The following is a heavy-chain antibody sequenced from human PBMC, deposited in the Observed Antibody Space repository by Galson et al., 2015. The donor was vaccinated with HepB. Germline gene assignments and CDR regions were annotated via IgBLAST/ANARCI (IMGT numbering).Heavy chain of an antibody. J-gene: IGHJ4*02. V-gene: IGHV1-46*03. CDR1: GYTFTSYY. CDR3: ARVIPYYDFWSGYYQGGQIDY. D-gene: IGHD3-3*01. Sequence: SVKVSCKASGYTFTSYYMHWVRQAPGQGLEWMGIINPSGGSTSYAQKFQGRVTMTRDTSTSTVYMELSSLRSEDTAVYYCARVIPYYDFWSGYYQGGQIDYWGQGTLVTVSS. CDR2: INPSGGST.